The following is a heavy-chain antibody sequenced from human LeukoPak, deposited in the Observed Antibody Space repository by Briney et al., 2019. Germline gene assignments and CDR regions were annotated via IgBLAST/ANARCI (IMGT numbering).Heavy chain of an antibody. CDR3: ARNTETAIPLPYYFDY. Sequence: SVKVSCKASGGTFSKYTISWVRQRPGQGLEWMGGITPLFGTASYAQKFQGRVTITRDTSASTAYMDLSSLRSEDTAVYYCARNTETAIPLPYYFDYWGQGTLVTVSS. V-gene: IGHV1-69*05. D-gene: IGHD2-21*02. J-gene: IGHJ4*02. CDR1: GGTFSKYT. CDR2: ITPLFGTA.